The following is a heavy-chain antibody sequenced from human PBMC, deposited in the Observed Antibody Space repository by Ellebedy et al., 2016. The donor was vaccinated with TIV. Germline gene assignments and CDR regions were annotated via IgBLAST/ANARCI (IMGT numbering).Heavy chain of an antibody. D-gene: IGHD2/OR15-2a*01. Sequence: GESLKISXAASGVSLSNYWVLWVRQTPGKGLVWVSRISRDVSDTTYADSVKGRFTISRDNAKNTVYLQMNSLRVEDTAVYYCASSAGGTSFWGYYIDDWGQGTLVTVSS. J-gene: IGHJ4*02. CDR3: ASSAGGTSFWGYYIDD. CDR2: ISRDVSDT. V-gene: IGHV3-74*03. CDR1: GVSLSNYW.